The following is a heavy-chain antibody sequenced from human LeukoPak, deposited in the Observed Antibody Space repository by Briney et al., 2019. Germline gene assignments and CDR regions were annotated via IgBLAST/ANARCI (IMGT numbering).Heavy chain of an antibody. D-gene: IGHD5-18*01. CDR3: ARRFSSAMGLFDY. CDR2: IKQDGSEK. CDR1: GFTFSSYG. V-gene: IGHV3-7*01. Sequence: PGGSLRLSCAASGFTFSSYGIHWVRQAPGKGLEWVANIKQDGSEKYYVDSVTGRFTISRDNAKNSLYLQMNSLRAEDTAVYYCARRFSSAMGLFDYWGQGTLVTVTS. J-gene: IGHJ4*02.